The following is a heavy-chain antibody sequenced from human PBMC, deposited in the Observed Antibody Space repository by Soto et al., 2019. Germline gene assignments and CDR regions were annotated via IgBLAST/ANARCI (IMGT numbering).Heavy chain of an antibody. CDR1: GYTFTGNY. Sequence: QVHLVQYGAEVKKPGASVKVSCKASGYTFTGNYIHWGRQAPGQGLEWMGWGNPDNGGTTSAQKFQGRVTMTRDTYVTTAYMERTRLTSDDTAVYYCARDPRPPSGWLGFWEYGMDVWGQGTTVTVSS. V-gene: IGHV1-2*02. J-gene: IGHJ6*02. CDR2: GNPDNGGT. D-gene: IGHD3-3*01. CDR3: ARDPRPPSGWLGFWEYGMDV.